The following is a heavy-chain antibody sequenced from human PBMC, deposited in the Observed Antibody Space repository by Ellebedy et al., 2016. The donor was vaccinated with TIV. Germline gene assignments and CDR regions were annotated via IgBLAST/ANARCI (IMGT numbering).Heavy chain of an antibody. Sequence: MPSETLSLTCTVSGGSISNSSYFWGWIRQPPGKGLEWIGSMYSSGVTSYNPSLRSRVTISGDTSKNQFSLKMSSLTAADTAMYYCGRYYDSSGFWGQGTLVTVSS. V-gene: IGHV4-39*07. CDR2: MYSSGVT. CDR3: GRYYDSSGF. CDR1: GGSISNSSYF. D-gene: IGHD3-22*01. J-gene: IGHJ4*02.